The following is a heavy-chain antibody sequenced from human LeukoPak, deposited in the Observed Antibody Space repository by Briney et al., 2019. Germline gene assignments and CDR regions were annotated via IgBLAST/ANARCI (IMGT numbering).Heavy chain of an antibody. CDR3: ARDCIRLGELSLLRYNWFDP. J-gene: IGHJ5*02. Sequence: ASVKVSCKASGYTFTSYYMHWVRQAPGQGLEWMGIINPSGGSTSYAQKFQGRVTMTRDMSTSTVYMELSSLRSEDTAVYYCARDCIRLGELSLLRYNWFDPWGQGTLVTVSS. CDR1: GYTFTSYY. CDR2: INPSGGST. D-gene: IGHD3-16*02. V-gene: IGHV1-46*01.